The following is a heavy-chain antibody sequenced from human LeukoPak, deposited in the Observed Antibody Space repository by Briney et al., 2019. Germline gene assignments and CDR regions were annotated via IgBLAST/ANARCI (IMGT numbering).Heavy chain of an antibody. CDR2: INPNSGGT. D-gene: IGHD3-10*02. J-gene: IGHJ2*01. CDR3: ARVFHRVYFDL. CDR1: GYTITSDF. V-gene: IGHV1-2*02. Sequence: ASVKISCKASGYTITSDFMHWVRQAPGQGLEWMGWINPNSGGTNYAQKFQGRVTMTRDTSITTAYMELSRLRSDDTAVYYCARVFHRVYFDLWGRGTLVTVSS.